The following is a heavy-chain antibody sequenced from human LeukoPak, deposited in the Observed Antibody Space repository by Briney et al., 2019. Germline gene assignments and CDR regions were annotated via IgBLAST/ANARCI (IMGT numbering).Heavy chain of an antibody. CDR2: MNPNSDNT. CDR1: GYTFTSYD. J-gene: IGHJ4*02. D-gene: IGHD2-2*02. CDR3: ARAEGYCSGTSCHNLDY. Sequence: GASVKVSCKASGYTFTSYDINWVRQATGQGLEWMGWMNPNSDNTGYAQKFQGRVTITRNTSISTAYMELSNLRSEDTGVYYCARAEGYCSGTSCHNLDYWGQGTLVTVSS. V-gene: IGHV1-8*01.